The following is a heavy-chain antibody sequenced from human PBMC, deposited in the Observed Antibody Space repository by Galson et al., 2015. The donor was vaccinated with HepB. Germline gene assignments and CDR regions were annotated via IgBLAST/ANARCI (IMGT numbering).Heavy chain of an antibody. D-gene: IGHD3-22*01. V-gene: IGHV1-69*13. J-gene: IGHJ4*02. CDR1: GVTFSTYA. CDR3: ARQHDTSGYYAY. CDR2: IIPLFGSA. Sequence: SVKVSCKASGVTFSTYAISWLRQAPGQGLEWMGGIIPLFGSANYAQKLQGRVTITADESTSTTYMELSSLRSEDTALYYCARQHDTSGYYAYWGQGTLVTVSS.